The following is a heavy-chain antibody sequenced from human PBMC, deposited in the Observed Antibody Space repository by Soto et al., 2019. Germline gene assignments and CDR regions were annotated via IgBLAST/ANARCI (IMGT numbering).Heavy chain of an antibody. CDR3: AKDWWPHGYSFWDY. CDR1: GFTFSSYA. Sequence: PGGSLRLSCAASGFTFSSYAMSWVRQAPGKGLEWVSAISNSGGGTYYADSVKGRFTISRDNSKNTLYLQMNSLRAEDTAVYYCAKDWWPHGYSFWDYWGQGILVTVSS. V-gene: IGHV3-23*01. J-gene: IGHJ4*02. CDR2: ISNSGGGT. D-gene: IGHD5-18*01.